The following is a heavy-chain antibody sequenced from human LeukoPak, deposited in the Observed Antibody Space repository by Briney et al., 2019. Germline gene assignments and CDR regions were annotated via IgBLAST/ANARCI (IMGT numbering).Heavy chain of an antibody. J-gene: IGHJ4*02. Sequence: ASVKVSCKASGYTFTGYYMHWVRQAPGQGPEWMGWINPNSGGTNYAQKFQGRVTMTRDMSTSTVYMELSSLRSEDTAVYYCAREEYYDSSGSSGWGQGTLVTVSS. D-gene: IGHD3-22*01. CDR1: GYTFTGYY. V-gene: IGHV1-2*02. CDR2: INPNSGGT. CDR3: AREEYYDSSGSSG.